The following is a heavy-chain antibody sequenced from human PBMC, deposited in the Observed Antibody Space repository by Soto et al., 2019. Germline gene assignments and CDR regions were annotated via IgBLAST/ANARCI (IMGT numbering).Heavy chain of an antibody. CDR3: ARLSYSSGWYGYYYYYGMDV. Sequence: SETLSLTCTVSGGSISSSSYYWGWIRQPPGKGLEWIGSIYYSGSTYYNPSLKSRVTISVDTSKNQFSLKLSSVTAADTAVYYCARLSYSSGWYGYYYYYGMDVWGQGTTVTVSS. J-gene: IGHJ6*02. D-gene: IGHD6-19*01. V-gene: IGHV4-39*01. CDR1: GGSISSSSYY. CDR2: IYYSGST.